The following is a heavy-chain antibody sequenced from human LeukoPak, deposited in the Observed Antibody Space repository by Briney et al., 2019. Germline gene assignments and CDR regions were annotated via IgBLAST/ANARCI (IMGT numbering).Heavy chain of an antibody. V-gene: IGHV3-7*03. CDR2: IKPDGSEG. CDR1: GFTFSTYW. J-gene: IGHJ4*02. CDR3: ARAKRPMVLDH. D-gene: IGHD3-10*01. Sequence: GGSLRLSCAASGFTFSTYWMNWVRQAPGKGLEWVANIKPDGSEGYYVDSVKGRFTLSRDNAQNSLYLQMNSLRDDDTAVYYCARAKRPMVLDHWGQGTLVTVS.